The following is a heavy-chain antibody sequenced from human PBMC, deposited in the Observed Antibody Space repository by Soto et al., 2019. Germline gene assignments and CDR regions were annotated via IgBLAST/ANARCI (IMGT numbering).Heavy chain of an antibody. D-gene: IGHD3-16*01. CDR3: AKDFGGLYNWFDP. J-gene: IGHJ5*02. CDR2: VNPNNGKT. Sequence: GASVKVSCKTSGYLFTTYDINWVRQAAGRGLEWMGRVNPNNGKTDYAQNFQGRLTMTRDTSISTVYMELSSLTSEDTAVYYCAKDFGGLYNWFDPWGQGTLVTVSS. CDR1: GYLFTTYD. V-gene: IGHV1-8*01.